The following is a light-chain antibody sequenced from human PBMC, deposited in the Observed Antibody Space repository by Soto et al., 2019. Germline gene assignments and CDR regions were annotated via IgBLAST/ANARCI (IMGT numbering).Light chain of an antibody. CDR3: QQRGKWPPLIT. J-gene: IGKJ4*01. V-gene: IGKV3-11*01. Sequence: EIVLTQSPATLSLSPGERATLSCRASQSVSSYLAWYQQKPGQAPRLLIYDASNRATGIPARFSGSGSGTDFTLTISSLEPEDFAVYYCQQRGKWPPLITFGGGTKLDIK. CDR1: QSVSSY. CDR2: DAS.